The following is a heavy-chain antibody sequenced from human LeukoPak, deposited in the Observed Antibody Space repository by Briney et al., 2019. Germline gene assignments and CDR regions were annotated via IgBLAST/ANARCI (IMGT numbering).Heavy chain of an antibody. V-gene: IGHV3-53*01. J-gene: IGHJ4*02. Sequence: PGGSLRLSCAASGFTVSRNYMNWVRQAPGKGLQWVSVIYSGGSTYYADSVKGRFTISRDNSKNTLYLQMNSLRAEDTAVYYCARSLGDSSGYYLDYWGQGTLVTVSS. D-gene: IGHD3-22*01. CDR3: ARSLGDSSGYYLDY. CDR2: IYSGGST. CDR1: GFTVSRNY.